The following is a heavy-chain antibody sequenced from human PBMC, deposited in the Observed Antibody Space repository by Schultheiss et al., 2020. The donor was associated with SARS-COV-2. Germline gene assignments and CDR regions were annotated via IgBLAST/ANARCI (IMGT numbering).Heavy chain of an antibody. J-gene: IGHJ6*02. CDR2: ISWNSGSI. D-gene: IGHD6-6*01. CDR3: ARGVRGAARNYYYYGMDV. Sequence: GGSLRLSCADSGFTIDDYAMHWVRQAPGKGLEWVSGISWNSGSIGYADSVKGRFTISRDNAKNSLYLQMNSLRAEDTAVYYCARGVRGAARNYYYYGMDVWGQGTTVTVSS. V-gene: IGHV3-9*01. CDR1: GFTIDDYA.